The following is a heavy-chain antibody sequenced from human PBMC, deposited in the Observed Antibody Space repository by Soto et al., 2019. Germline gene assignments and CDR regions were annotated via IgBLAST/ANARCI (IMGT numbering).Heavy chain of an antibody. CDR3: ARGLTGRRFDY. CDR2: VHYSGST. Sequence: SETLSLTCTVSGDSISVYYWSWIRQPPGKGLEWIGYVHYSGSTNYNPSLKSRVTISLDTPKNQFFLKLSSVTAADTAMYYCARGLTGRRFDYWGQGTLVTVSS. V-gene: IGHV4-59*01. CDR1: GDSISVYY. J-gene: IGHJ4*02. D-gene: IGHD2-15*01.